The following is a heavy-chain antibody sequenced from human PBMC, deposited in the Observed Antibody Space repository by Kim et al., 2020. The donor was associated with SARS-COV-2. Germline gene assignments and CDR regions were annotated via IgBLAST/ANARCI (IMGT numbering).Heavy chain of an antibody. CDR1: GFTFSDSA. CDR3: TRVPPYSNSCWDAVDI. CDR2: IRSKANSYAT. J-gene: IGHJ3*02. V-gene: IGHV3-73*01. D-gene: IGHD2-2*01. Sequence: GGSLRLSCAASGFTFSDSAMYWVRQASGKGLQWVGRIRSKANSYATAYDVSVKGRFIISRDDSKNTAYLQMNSLKTEDTAIYYCTRVPPYSNSCWDAVDIWGPGTMVTVSS.